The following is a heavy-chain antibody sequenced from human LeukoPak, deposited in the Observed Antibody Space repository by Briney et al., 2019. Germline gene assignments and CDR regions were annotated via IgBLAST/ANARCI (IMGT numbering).Heavy chain of an antibody. CDR2: IYSSVST. J-gene: IGHJ3*02. V-gene: IGHV4-59*08. Sequence: SETLSLTCTVSGGSINTYYWSWIRQPPGKGLEWIGYIYSSVSTNYNPSLKSRVTISVDTSKNQFSLKLSSVTAADTAVYYCARQDSDAFDIWGQGTMVTVSS. CDR3: ARQDSDAFDI. CDR1: GGSINTYY.